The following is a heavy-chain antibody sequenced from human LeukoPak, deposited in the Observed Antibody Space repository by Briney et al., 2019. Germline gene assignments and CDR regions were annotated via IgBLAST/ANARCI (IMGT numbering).Heavy chain of an antibody. V-gene: IGHV3-9*01. CDR2: ISWNSGSI. Sequence: PGRSLRLPCAASGFTFDDYAMHWVRQAPGKGLEWVSGISWNSGSIGYADSVKGRFTISRDNAKNSLYLQMNSLRAEDTALYYCAKDLSHTPYYMDVWGKGTTVTVSS. CDR1: GFTFDDYA. J-gene: IGHJ6*03. CDR3: AKDLSHTPYYMDV.